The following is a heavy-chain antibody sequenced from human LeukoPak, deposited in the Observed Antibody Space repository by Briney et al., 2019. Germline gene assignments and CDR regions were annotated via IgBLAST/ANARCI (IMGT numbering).Heavy chain of an antibody. V-gene: IGHV3-9*01. Sequence: GGSLRLSCAASGFTFDDYATHWVRQAPGKGLEWVSGISWNSGSIGYADSVKGRFTISRDNSNNMLYLQMNSLRAEDTAVYYCTKGLTLTAFGGQGTLVAVSS. CDR3: TKGLTLTAF. D-gene: IGHD3-3*01. J-gene: IGHJ4*02. CDR2: ISWNSGSI. CDR1: GFTFDDYA.